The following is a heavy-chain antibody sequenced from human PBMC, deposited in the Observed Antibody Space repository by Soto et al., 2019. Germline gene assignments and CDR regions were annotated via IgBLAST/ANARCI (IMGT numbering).Heavy chain of an antibody. D-gene: IGHD3-10*01. CDR1: GGSIISSSYY. V-gene: IGHV4-61*05. Sequence: SETLSLTCTVSGGSIISSSYYWSWIRQPPGKGLEWIGYIYYSGSTNYNPSLKSRVTISVDTSKNQFSLKLSSVTAADTAVYYCARHNYGSGSTYFDYWGQGTLVTVSS. J-gene: IGHJ4*02. CDR3: ARHNYGSGSTYFDY. CDR2: IYYSGST.